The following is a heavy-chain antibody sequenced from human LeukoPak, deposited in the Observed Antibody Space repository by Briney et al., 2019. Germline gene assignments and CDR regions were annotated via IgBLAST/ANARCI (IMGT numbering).Heavy chain of an antibody. CDR2: IYHNGNT. J-gene: IGHJ4*02. Sequence: SETLSLTCAVSGGSISSGGYSWSWIRQPPGKGLEWIGYIYHNGNTYYSPSLKSRVTISVDRSKNQLSLKLSFVTAADMAMYYCASGGYSYGFDYWGQGTLVTVSS. CDR1: GGSISSGGYS. V-gene: IGHV4-30-2*01. D-gene: IGHD5-18*01. CDR3: ASGGYSYGFDY.